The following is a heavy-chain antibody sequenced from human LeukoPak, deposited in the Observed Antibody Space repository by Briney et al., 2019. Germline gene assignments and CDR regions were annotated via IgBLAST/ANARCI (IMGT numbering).Heavy chain of an antibody. V-gene: IGHV3-7*01. D-gene: IGHD1-26*01. CDR2: IKQDGSEK. Sequence: GGSLRLSCAASGFTFSNTYWMTWVRQAPGKGLEWVANIKQDGSEKYYVDSVKGRFTISRDNAKNSLYLQMNSLRVEDTAVYYCARDQRIVGATTIDYCGQGTLVTVSS. J-gene: IGHJ4*02. CDR3: ARDQRIVGATTIDY. CDR1: GFTFSNTYW.